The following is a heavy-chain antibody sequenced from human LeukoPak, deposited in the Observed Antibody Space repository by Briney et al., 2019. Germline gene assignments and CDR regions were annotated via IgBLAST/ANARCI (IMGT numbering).Heavy chain of an antibody. D-gene: IGHD1-26*01. V-gene: IGHV3-30*04. Sequence: PGGSLRLSCAASGFTFSSYAMSWVRQAPGKGLEWVAVISYDGSNKYYADSVKGRFTISRDNSKNTLYLQMNSLRAEDTAVYYCARDNSVGDVAWWFDPWGQGTLVTVSS. J-gene: IGHJ5*02. CDR3: ARDNSVGDVAWWFDP. CDR1: GFTFSSYA. CDR2: ISYDGSNK.